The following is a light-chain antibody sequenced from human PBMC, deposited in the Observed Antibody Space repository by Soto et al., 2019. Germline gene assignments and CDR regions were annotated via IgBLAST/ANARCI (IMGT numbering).Light chain of an antibody. V-gene: IGKV1-39*01. CDR3: QKGYSTQWT. CDR1: QSIGTY. J-gene: IGKJ1*01. CDR2: AES. Sequence: DIQTNQSTSPLPASVGDSTTTTCLASQSIGTYLHWYQQKPGKVTKLLSYAESNLQSGVPSRFSGSGSGTDFTLTMNSLQPEEFATYDCQKGYSTQWTGGQGTQLDI.